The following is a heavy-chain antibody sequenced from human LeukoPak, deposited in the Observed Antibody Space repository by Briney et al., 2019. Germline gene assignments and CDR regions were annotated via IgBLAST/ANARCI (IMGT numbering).Heavy chain of an antibody. CDR2: IYYSGST. J-gene: IGHJ4*02. D-gene: IGHD1-26*01. CDR1: GGSMYNRDYY. Sequence: SETLSLTCTVSGGSMYNRDYYWSWIRQPPGKGLEWLGYIYYSGSTYYNPSLKSRITISEDTPKNQFSLELRSVTAADTAVYYCARGGSYGAYLDYWGQGALVIVSS. CDR3: ARGGSYGAYLDY. V-gene: IGHV4-30-4*02.